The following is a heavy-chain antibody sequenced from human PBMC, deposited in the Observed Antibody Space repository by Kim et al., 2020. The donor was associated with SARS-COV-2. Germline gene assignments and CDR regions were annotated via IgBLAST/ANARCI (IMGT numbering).Heavy chain of an antibody. D-gene: IGHD6-6*01. CDR3: ARHEGIEYSILAARWVDNWFDP. CDR2: IYYSGST. V-gene: IGHV4-39*01. CDR1: GGSISSSSYY. J-gene: IGHJ5*02. Sequence: SETLSLTCTVSGGSISSSSYYWGWIRQPPGKGLEWIGSIYYSGSTYYNPSLKSRVTISVDTSKNQFSLKLSSVTTADTAVYYCARHEGIEYSILAARWVDNWFDPWGQGTLVTVSS.